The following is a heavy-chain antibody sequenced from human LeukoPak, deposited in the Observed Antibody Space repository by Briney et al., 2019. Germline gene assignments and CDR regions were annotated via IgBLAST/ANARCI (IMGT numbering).Heavy chain of an antibody. Sequence: GGSLRLSCAASGFTVSSNYMSWVRQAPGKGLEWVSAISGSGGSTYYADSVKGRFTISRDNSKNTLYLQMNSLRAEDTAVYYCAKDGQITMIVVGVYFDYWGQGTLVTVSS. CDR3: AKDGQITMIVVGVYFDY. D-gene: IGHD3-22*01. J-gene: IGHJ4*02. CDR2: ISGSGGST. CDR1: GFTVSSNY. V-gene: IGHV3-23*01.